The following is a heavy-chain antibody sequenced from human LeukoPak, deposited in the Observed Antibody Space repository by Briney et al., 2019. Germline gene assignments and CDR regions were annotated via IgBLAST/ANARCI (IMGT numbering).Heavy chain of an antibody. V-gene: IGHV6-1*01. Sequence: SQTLSLSCAISGDSVSSNSAAWNWIRQSPSRGLEWLGRTYYRSKWYNDYAVSVKSRITINPDTSKNQFSLQLNSVTPEDTAVYYCARDVDFWSGYSYYFDYWGQGTLVTVSP. CDR3: ARDVDFWSGYSYYFDY. D-gene: IGHD3-3*01. CDR2: TYYRSKWYN. J-gene: IGHJ4*02. CDR1: GDSVSSNSAA.